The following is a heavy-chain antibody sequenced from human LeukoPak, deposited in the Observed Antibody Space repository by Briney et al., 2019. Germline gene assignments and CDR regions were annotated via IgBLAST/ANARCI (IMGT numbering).Heavy chain of an antibody. CDR2: MCPSVDAS. J-gene: IGHJ5*02. CDR3: AKGKMTAYLTWFDP. CDR1: GFIFSTYA. Sequence: PGGYLRLSCAASGFIFSTYAMTWVRQAPGKGLEWVAVMCPSVDASYFADSVKGRFTISRDNSRNTLNLQMSSLRAEDTAIYYCAKGKMTAYLTWFDPWGQGTLVTVSS. V-gene: IGHV3-23*01. D-gene: IGHD3-9*01.